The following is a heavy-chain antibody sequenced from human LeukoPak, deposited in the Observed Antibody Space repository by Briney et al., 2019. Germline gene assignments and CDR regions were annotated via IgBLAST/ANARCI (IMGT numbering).Heavy chain of an antibody. CDR2: ISGSGGST. D-gene: IGHD1-26*01. CDR1: RFSLSSHA. CDR3: AKRPGSGSSNDAFDI. V-gene: IGHV3-23*01. J-gene: IGHJ3*02. Sequence: PVGGLRVSCAASRFSLSSHAISWVRQAPRKGLEWVSDISGSGGSTYYADSVKGRFTIPRDNSKNTLYLQMNSLRAEDTAVYYCAKRPGSGSSNDAFDIWGQGTMVTVSS.